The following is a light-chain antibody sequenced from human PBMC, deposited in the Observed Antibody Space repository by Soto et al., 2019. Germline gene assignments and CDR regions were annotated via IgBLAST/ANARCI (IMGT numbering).Light chain of an antibody. CDR1: QGISSS. Sequence: DIQMTQSPPSVSASVGDNVTVTCRASQGISSSLAWYQQKPGKAPKLLIYGASTVQSGVPSRFRGTGAGTDLTLTITGLKPEELASYYCQQGDKFPLTFGQGTRVDIK. V-gene: IGKV1-12*01. J-gene: IGKJ2*01. CDR2: GAS. CDR3: QQGDKFPLT.